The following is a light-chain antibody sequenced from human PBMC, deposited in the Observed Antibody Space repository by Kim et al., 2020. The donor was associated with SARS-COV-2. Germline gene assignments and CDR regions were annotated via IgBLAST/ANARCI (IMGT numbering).Light chain of an antibody. CDR1: QSVSSSY. Sequence: SAGERATLSCRASQSVSSSYLACYQQKAGQAPRLLIYGASSRATGIPDRFSGSGSGTDFTLTISRLEPEDFAVYYCQQYDCSPITFGQGTRLEIK. V-gene: IGKV3-20*01. J-gene: IGKJ5*01. CDR3: QQYDCSPIT. CDR2: GAS.